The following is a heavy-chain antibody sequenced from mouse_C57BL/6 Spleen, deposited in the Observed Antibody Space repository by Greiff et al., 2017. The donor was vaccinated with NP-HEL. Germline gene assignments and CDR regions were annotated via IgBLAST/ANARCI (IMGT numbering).Heavy chain of an antibody. Sequence: VQLQQPGAELVRPGSSVKLSCKASGYTFTSYWMHWVKQRPIQGLEWIGNIDPSDSETHYNQKFKDKATLTVDKSSSTAYMQLSSLTSEDSAVYYCARSTSFSYDLDYWGQGTTLTVSS. D-gene: IGHD2-3*01. J-gene: IGHJ2*01. V-gene: IGHV1-52*01. CDR2: IDPSDSET. CDR1: GYTFTSYW. CDR3: ARSTSFSYDLDY.